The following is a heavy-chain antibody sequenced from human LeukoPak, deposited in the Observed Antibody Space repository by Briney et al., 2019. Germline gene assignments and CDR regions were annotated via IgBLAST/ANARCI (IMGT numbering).Heavy chain of an antibody. CDR2: INIDGSST. CDR1: GFTFSNYW. CDR3: AREITTNGGRYFDY. J-gene: IGHJ4*02. D-gene: IGHD7-27*01. Sequence: GGSLRLSCAASGFTFSNYWMHWVRHAPGKGLVWVSRINIDGSSTNYADSVKGRFTISRDNAKNTLYLQVSSLRAEDTAVYYCAREITTNGGRYFDYWGQGTLVTVSS. V-gene: IGHV3-74*01.